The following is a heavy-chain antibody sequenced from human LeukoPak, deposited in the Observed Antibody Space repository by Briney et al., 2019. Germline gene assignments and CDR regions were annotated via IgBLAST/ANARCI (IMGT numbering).Heavy chain of an antibody. V-gene: IGHV1-2*02. Sequence: GASVKVSCKASGYTFTGYYMHWVRQAPGQGLEWMGWINPNSGGTNYAQKFQGRVTMTRDTSISTAYMELSRLRSDDTAVYYCASELDPESLGPGTMVRGPPYYYYGMDVWGQGTTVTVSS. CDR3: ASELDPESLGPGTMVRGPPYYYYGMDV. CDR2: INPNSGGT. CDR1: GYTFTGYY. D-gene: IGHD3-10*01. J-gene: IGHJ6*02.